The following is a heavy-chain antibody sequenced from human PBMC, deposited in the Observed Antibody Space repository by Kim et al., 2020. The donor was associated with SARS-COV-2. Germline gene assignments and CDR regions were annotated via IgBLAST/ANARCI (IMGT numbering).Heavy chain of an antibody. D-gene: IGHD6-13*01. J-gene: IGHJ6*02. CDR1: GFTVSSNY. V-gene: IGHV3-53*01. Sequence: GGSLRLSCAASGFTVSSNYMSWVRQAPGKGLEWVSVIYSGGSTYYADSVKGRFTISRDNSKNTLYLQMNSLRAEDTAVYYCARDAAAAGTGGLSYYYYGMDVWGQRTTVTVSS. CDR3: ARDAAAAGTGGLSYYYYGMDV. CDR2: IYSGGST.